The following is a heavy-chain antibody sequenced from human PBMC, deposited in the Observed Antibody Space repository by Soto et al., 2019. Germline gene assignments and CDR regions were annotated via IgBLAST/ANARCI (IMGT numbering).Heavy chain of an antibody. Sequence: GGSLRLSCAASGFTFSSYGMHWVRQAPGKGLEWVAVIWYDGSNKYYADSVKGRFTISRDNSKNTLYLQMNSLRAEYTAVYYCARELWELLGYYYYYMDVWGKGTTVTVSS. V-gene: IGHV3-33*01. CDR3: ARELWELLGYYYYYMDV. CDR2: IWYDGSNK. D-gene: IGHD1-26*01. J-gene: IGHJ6*03. CDR1: GFTFSSYG.